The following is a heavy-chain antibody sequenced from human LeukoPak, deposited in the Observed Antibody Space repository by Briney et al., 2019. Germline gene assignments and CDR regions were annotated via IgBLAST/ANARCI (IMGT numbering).Heavy chain of an antibody. V-gene: IGHV4-34*01. J-gene: IGHJ3*02. CDR1: GGSFSGYY. D-gene: IGHD6-19*01. CDR2: INHSGST. Sequence: PSETLSLTCAVYGGSFSGYYWSWLRQPPGKGLEWIGEINHSGSTNYNPSLKSRVTISVDTSKNQFSLKLSSVTAADTAVYYCARETTYSSGWYPRDSVQGADAFDIWGQGTMVTVSS. CDR3: ARETTYSSGWYPRDSVQGADAFDI.